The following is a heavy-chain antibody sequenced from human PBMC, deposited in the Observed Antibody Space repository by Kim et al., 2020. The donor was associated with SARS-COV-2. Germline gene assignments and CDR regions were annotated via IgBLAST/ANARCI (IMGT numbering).Heavy chain of an antibody. J-gene: IGHJ6*02. Sequence: SETLSLTCAVYGGSFSGYYWSWIRQPPGKGLEWIGEINHSGSTNYNPSLKSRVTISVDTSKNQFSLKLSSVTAADTAVYYCARGLTYGSWYGHYYGMDVWGQGTTVTVSS. CDR1: GGSFSGYY. CDR3: ARGLTYGSWYGHYYGMDV. D-gene: IGHD6-13*01. CDR2: INHSGST. V-gene: IGHV4-34*01.